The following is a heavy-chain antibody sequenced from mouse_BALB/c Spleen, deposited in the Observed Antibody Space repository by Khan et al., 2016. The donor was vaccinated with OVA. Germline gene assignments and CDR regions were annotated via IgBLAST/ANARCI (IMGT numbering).Heavy chain of an antibody. CDR3: AGSNYCSGGRDAVDY. J-gene: IGHJ4*01. CDR1: GYTFTSYW. V-gene: IGHV1S41*01. D-gene: IGHD1-1*02. Sequence: DLVKPGPSVKLSCKASGYTFTSYWINWIKQRPGQGLEWIGRIGPGSGRTSFNKMFKGKAILTVDTSSSKAYIQLTSLSAEDSAVHFSAGSNYCSGGRDAVDYWGQGTSVTVSS. CDR2: IGPGSGRT.